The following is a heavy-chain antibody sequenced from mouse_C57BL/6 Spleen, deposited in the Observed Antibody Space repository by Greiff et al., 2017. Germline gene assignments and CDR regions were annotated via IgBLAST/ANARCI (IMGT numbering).Heavy chain of an antibody. CDR2: IYPSDSET. CDR3: ARPSNGDVYY. CDR1: GYTFTSYW. D-gene: IGHD4-1*01. J-gene: IGHJ2*01. Sequence: QVQLQQSGAELVRPGSSVKLSCKASGYTFTSYWMDWVKQRPGQGLEWIGNIYPSDSETPYNQKFKDKATLTVDKSSSTAYIRLSSLTSEDSAVYYCARPSNGDVYYWGQGTTLTVSS. V-gene: IGHV1-61*01.